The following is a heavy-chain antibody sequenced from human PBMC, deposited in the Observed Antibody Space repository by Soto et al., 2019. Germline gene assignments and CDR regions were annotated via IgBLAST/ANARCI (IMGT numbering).Heavy chain of an antibody. D-gene: IGHD3-3*01. J-gene: IGHJ4*02. Sequence: SETLSLTCTVSGGSISSSSYYWGWIRQPPGKGLEWIGSIYYSGSTYYNPSLKSRVTISVDTSKNQFSLKLSSVTAADTAVYYCARLNVLRFLEWLTLDYWGQGTLVTVSS. CDR3: ARLNVLRFLEWLTLDY. CDR2: IYYSGST. CDR1: GGSISSSSYY. V-gene: IGHV4-39*01.